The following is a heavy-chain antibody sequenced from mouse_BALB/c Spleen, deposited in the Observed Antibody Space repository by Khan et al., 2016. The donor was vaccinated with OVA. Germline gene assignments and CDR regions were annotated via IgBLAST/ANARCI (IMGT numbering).Heavy chain of an antibody. CDR2: ISYSGST. CDR1: GYSITSGYG. CDR3: ARTARIKY. J-gene: IGHJ2*01. Sequence: EVQLQESGPGLVKPSQSLSLTCTVTGYSITSGYGWNWIRQFPGNKLEWMGYISYSGSTNYNPSLQSRISITRHTSKNQYFLQLKSVATEDTATYYWARTARIKYWGQGTTLTVSS. D-gene: IGHD1-2*01. V-gene: IGHV3-2*02.